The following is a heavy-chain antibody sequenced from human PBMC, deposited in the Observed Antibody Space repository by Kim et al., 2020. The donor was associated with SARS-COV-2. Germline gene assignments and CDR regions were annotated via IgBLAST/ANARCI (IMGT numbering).Heavy chain of an antibody. CDR2: GYYSGST. CDR3: ARGGGDPHYYFFYAMDV. D-gene: IGHD3-16*01. CDR1: GGSISSYY. J-gene: IGHJ6*02. Sequence: SETLSLTCTVSGGSISSYYWSWIRQPPGKGLEWIGCGYYSGSTNYNPSLKSRATISVETSKNQLSLKLSSVTAADTAVYYCARGGGDPHYYFFYAMDVWGHGTTVTVSS. V-gene: IGHV4-59*13.